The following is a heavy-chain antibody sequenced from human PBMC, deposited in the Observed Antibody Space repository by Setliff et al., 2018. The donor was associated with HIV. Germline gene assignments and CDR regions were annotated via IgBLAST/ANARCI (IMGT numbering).Heavy chain of an antibody. CDR2: IKRQTDGGTI. D-gene: IGHD4-17*01. V-gene: IGHV3-15*07. Sequence: PGGSLRLSCAASGLTVSKASMNWVRQTPGKGLEWVGRIKRQTDGGTIEYAAPVKGRFTISKDDSINTLYLQMNSLKTEDTAVYYCTTIQKLTTPVDYWGQGTLVTVSS. CDR3: TTIQKLTTPVDY. CDR1: GLTVSKAS. J-gene: IGHJ4*02.